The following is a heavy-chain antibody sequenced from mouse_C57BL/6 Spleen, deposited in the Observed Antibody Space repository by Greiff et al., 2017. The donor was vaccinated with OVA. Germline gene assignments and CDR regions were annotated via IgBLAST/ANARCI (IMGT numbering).Heavy chain of an antibody. CDR3: ARRENYYGRFSY. Sequence: VQLQQSGPELVKPGASVKISCKASGYSFTGYYMNWVKQSPEKSLEWIGEFNPSTGGTTYNQKFKAKATLTVDKSSSTAYRQLKSLTSEDSAVYYCARRENYYGRFSYWGQGTLVTVSA. V-gene: IGHV1-42*01. CDR1: GYSFTGYY. CDR2: FNPSTGGT. D-gene: IGHD1-1*01. J-gene: IGHJ3*01.